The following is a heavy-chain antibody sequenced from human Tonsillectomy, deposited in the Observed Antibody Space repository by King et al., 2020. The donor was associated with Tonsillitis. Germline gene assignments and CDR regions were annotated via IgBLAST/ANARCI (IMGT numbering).Heavy chain of an antibody. CDR2: MNPNSGNT. CDR3: VRDTDGSRRADDPFDI. V-gene: IGHV1-8*02. Sequence: VQLVQSGADVKKPGASVKVSCKASGYTFTSSDIDWVRQATGQGLEWMGWMNPNSGNTGYAQKFQGRVTMTRDTSISTAYMELRSLRSDDTAVYYCVRDTDGSRRADDPFDIWGQGTMVTVSS. D-gene: IGHD1-26*01. J-gene: IGHJ3*02. CDR1: GYTFTSSD.